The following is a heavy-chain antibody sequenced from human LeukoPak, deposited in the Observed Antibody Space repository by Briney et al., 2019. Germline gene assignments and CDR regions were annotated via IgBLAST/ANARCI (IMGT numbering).Heavy chain of an antibody. V-gene: IGHV4-61*02. CDR2: IYTSGST. CDR3: ARGEGGYNSNTD. Sequence: PSETLSLTCTVSGGSISSGSYYWSWIRQPAGKGLEWIGRIYTSGSTNYNPSLKSRVTISVDTSKNQFSLKLSSVTAADTAVYYCARGEGGYNSNTDWGQGTLVTVSS. J-gene: IGHJ4*02. CDR1: GGSISSGSYY. D-gene: IGHD5-24*01.